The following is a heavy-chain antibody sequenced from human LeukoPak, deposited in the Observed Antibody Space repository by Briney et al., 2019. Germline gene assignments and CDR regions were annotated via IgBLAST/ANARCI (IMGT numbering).Heavy chain of an antibody. Sequence: EASVKVSCKASGYTFTSYGISWVRQAPGQGLEWMGWISAYNGNTNYAQKLQGRVTMTRDTSTSTAYMELRSLRSDDTAVYYCARENSGYEAFDYWGQGTLVTVSS. CDR1: GYTFTSYG. D-gene: IGHD5-12*01. V-gene: IGHV1-18*01. CDR2: ISAYNGNT. J-gene: IGHJ4*02. CDR3: ARENSGYEAFDY.